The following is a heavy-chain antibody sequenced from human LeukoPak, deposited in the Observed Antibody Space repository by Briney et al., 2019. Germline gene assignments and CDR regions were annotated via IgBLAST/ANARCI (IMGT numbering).Heavy chain of an antibody. CDR2: TSSGGSTI. CDR1: GFTFSDYY. CDR3: AGYCSGGSCNAAGY. Sequence: PGGSLRLSCAASGFTFSDYYMSWIRQAPGKGLEWVSYTSSGGSTIYYADSVKGRFTTSRDNARNSLYLQMNSLRAEDTAVYYCAGYCSGGSCNAAGYWGQGTLVTVSS. J-gene: IGHJ4*02. V-gene: IGHV3-11*01. D-gene: IGHD2-15*01.